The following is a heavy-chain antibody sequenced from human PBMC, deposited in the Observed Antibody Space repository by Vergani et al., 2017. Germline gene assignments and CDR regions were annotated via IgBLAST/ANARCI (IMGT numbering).Heavy chain of an antibody. CDR3: ARHPGGRYYYMDV. CDR2: IYYSGST. V-gene: IGHV4-39*01. Sequence: LQLQESGPGLVKPSETLSLTCTVSGCSISSSSYYWGWIRQPPGKGLEWIGSIYYSGSTYYNPSLKSRVTISVDTSKNQFSLKLSSVTAADTAVYYCARHPGGRYYYMDVWGKGTTVTVSS. CDR1: GCSISSSSYY. J-gene: IGHJ6*03. D-gene: IGHD3-10*01.